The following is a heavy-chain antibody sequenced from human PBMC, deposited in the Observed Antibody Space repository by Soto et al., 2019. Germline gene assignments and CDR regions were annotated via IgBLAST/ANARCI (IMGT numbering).Heavy chain of an antibody. CDR2: IIPIFGTA. CDR3: ARAVSYYDSSGFRPFYGMDV. CDR1: GGTFSSYA. V-gene: IGHV1-69*13. Sequence: SVKVSCKASGGTFSSYAISWVRQAPGQGLEWMGGIIPIFGTANYAQKFQGRVTITADESTSTAYMELSSLRSEDTAVYYCARAVSYYDSSGFRPFYGMDVWGQGTTVTVSS. J-gene: IGHJ6*02. D-gene: IGHD3-22*01.